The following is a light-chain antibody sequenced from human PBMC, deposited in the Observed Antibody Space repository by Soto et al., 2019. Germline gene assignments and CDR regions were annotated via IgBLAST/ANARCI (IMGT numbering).Light chain of an antibody. CDR2: WAS. Sequence: DIVMTQSPDSLAVSLGERATINCKSSQSVLYSSNNKNHLAWYQQKPGQPPKLLIYWASTRESGVPDRFGGSGSGTDFTLTISSLQAEDVAVYYCQQYYNIPYTFGQGTKVEIK. J-gene: IGKJ2*01. CDR1: QSVLYSSNNKNH. CDR3: QQYYNIPYT. V-gene: IGKV4-1*01.